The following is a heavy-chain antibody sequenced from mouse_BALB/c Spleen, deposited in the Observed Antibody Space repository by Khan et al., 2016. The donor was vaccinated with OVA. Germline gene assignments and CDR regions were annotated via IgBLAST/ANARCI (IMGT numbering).Heavy chain of an antibody. CDR1: GYTFTSYT. CDR2: INPTSTYT. Sequence: VQLQQSGTELARPGASVKMSCKASGYTFTSYTMHWVKQRPGQGLEWIGYINPTSTYTNYTQKFKDKATLTADKSSITAYMQLSSLTSEDSAVYYCAREGAYYRSDGWFAYWGQGTLVTVSA. J-gene: IGHJ3*01. V-gene: IGHV1-4*01. D-gene: IGHD2-14*01. CDR3: AREGAYYRSDGWFAY.